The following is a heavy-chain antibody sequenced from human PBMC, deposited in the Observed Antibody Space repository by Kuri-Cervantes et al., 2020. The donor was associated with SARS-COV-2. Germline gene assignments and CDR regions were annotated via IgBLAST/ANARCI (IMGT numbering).Heavy chain of an antibody. Sequence: LRLSCTVSGGSIGSADYYWSWIRQPPGKGLEWIGYIYYSGSTYYNPSLKSRITISVDTSKNQFSLKLSSVTAADTAVYYCASCPGGLPYYYYGMDVWGQGTTVTVSS. D-gene: IGHD5-18*01. CDR2: IYYSGST. V-gene: IGHV4-30-4*01. J-gene: IGHJ6*02. CDR3: ASCPGGLPYYYYGMDV. CDR1: GGSIGSADYY.